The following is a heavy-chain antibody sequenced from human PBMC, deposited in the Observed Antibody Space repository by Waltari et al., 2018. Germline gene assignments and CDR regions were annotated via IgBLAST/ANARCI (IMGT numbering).Heavy chain of an antibody. CDR1: GFTFINYA. CDR3: AKDIVATGDGAFDI. CDR2: ISGGVYRT. Sequence: EVQLVESGGGLVQPGGSLRLSCTASGFTFINYAMSWVRRAPGKGLEGVSGISGGVYRTYYAVSVKGRFTISRDNSRNTLYLQMNSLRAEDTAVYFCAKDIVATGDGAFDIWGQGTMVSVSS. J-gene: IGHJ3*02. D-gene: IGHD5-12*01. V-gene: IGHV3-23*04.